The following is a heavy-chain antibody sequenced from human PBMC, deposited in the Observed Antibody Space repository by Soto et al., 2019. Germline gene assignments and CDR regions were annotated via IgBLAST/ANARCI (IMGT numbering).Heavy chain of an antibody. V-gene: IGHV1-8*01. J-gene: IGHJ2*01. CDR1: GYTFSNND. CDR3: AGAGSYSYAKRCDHRNFYFDL. Sequence: QAQLVQSGAEMKKPGASVRVSCQASGYTFSNNDINWMRQASGGGLEWMGWMNPYSGNTGYEYKFQGRVFMTRDTSPNSVYMDPSGLRSDDTAVYFCAGAGSYSYAKRCDHRNFYFDLWGRGTLVAVSP. CDR2: MNPYSGNT. D-gene: IGHD2-8*01.